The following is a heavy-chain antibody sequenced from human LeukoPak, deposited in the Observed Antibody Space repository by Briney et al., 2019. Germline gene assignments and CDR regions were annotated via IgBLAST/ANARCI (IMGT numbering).Heavy chain of an antibody. D-gene: IGHD2-2*01. Sequence: ASVKVSCKASGYTFTGYYMHWVRQAPGQGLEWMGRINPNSGGTSYAQKFQGRVTMTRDTSISTAYMELSRLRSDDTAVYYCASQTTRAAMINYWGQGTLVTVSS. J-gene: IGHJ4*02. V-gene: IGHV1-2*06. CDR2: INPNSGGT. CDR1: GYTFTGYY. CDR3: ASQTTRAAMINY.